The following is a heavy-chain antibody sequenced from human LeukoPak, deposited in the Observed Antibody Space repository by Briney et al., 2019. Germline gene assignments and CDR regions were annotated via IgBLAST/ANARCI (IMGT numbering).Heavy chain of an antibody. D-gene: IGHD3-10*01. CDR3: ARETLLWFGTDY. J-gene: IGHJ4*02. V-gene: IGHV4-34*01. CDR2: INHSGST. Sequence: SETLSLTCAVYGGSFSGYYWSWIRQPPGKGLEWIGEINHSGSTNYNPSLKSRVTISVDTSKNQFSLKLSSVTAADTAVYYCARETLLWFGTDYWGQGTLVTVSS. CDR1: GGSFSGYY.